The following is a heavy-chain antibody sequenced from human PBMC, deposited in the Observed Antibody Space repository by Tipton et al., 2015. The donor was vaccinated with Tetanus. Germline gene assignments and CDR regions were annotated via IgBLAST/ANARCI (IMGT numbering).Heavy chain of an antibody. V-gene: IGHV3-9*01. CDR2: ISWNSNTI. CDR1: GITVKDFA. CDR3: TKDVTPGGTAF. Sequence: SLRLSCAGSGITVKDFAMHWVRQAPGKGLEWVSGISWNSNTIGYADSVKGRFTISRDNAKSSLYLQMNSLRPEDTAFYYCTKDVTPGGTAFWGQGTLVTVSS. D-gene: IGHD1-14*01. J-gene: IGHJ4*02.